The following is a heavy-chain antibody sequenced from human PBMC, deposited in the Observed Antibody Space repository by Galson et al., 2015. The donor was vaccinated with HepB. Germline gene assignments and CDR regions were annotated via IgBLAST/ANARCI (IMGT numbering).Heavy chain of an antibody. J-gene: IGHJ4*02. D-gene: IGHD6-6*01. CDR1: GFTFSGSA. V-gene: IGHV3-73*01. CDR2: IRSKANSYAT. Sequence: SLRLSCAASGFTFSGSAMHWVRQASGKGLEWVGRIRSKANSYATAYAASVKGRFTISRDDSKNTAYLQMNSLKTEDTAVYYCAKGNEYSNSPLDCWGQGTLVTVSS. CDR3: AKGNEYSNSPLDC.